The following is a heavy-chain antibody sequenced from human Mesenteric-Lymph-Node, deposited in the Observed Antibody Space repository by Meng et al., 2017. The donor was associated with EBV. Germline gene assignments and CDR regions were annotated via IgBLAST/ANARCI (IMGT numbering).Heavy chain of an antibody. CDR2: VNHAGTT. V-gene: IGHV4-34*01. D-gene: IGHD3-16*01. CDR1: GGSFSDYY. CDR3: AALGSFASSIDP. J-gene: IGHJ5*02. Sequence: QVQLQQCGAGLLKPSATLSPTCAVYGGSFSDYYWTWIRQPPGKGLEWIGEVNHAGTTIYNPSLESRVTISVDTSKNQFSLKLTSVTAADTAVYFCAALGSFASSIDPWGQGTLVTASS.